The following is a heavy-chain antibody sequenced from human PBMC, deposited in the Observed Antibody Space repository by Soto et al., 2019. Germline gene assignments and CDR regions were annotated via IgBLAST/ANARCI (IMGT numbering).Heavy chain of an antibody. CDR3: ARLCSGGSCSKWGGAFDI. Sequence: QVQLVQSGAEVKKPGSSVKVSCKASGGTFSSYAISWVRQAPGQGLEWMGGIIPIFGTANYAQKFQGRVTITADESTSTAYLELSGLRSEDTVVYYCARLCSGGSCSKWGGAFDIWGQGTMVTVSS. D-gene: IGHD2-15*01. CDR2: IIPIFGTA. J-gene: IGHJ3*02. V-gene: IGHV1-69*01. CDR1: GGTFSSYA.